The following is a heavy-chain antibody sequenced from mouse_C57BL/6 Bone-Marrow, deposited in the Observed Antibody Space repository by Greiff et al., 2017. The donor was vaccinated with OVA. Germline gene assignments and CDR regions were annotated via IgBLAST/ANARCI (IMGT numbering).Heavy chain of an antibody. CDR1: GYTFTDYY. Sequence: QVQLQQPGAELVKPGASVKISCKASGYTFTDYYINWVKQRPGQGLEWIGKIGPGSGSTNYNEKFKGKATLTADKSSSTAYMQLSSLTSEYSAVYFGTELWPYWYFDVWGTGTTVTVSS. CDR3: TELWPYWYFDV. D-gene: IGHD4-1*01. J-gene: IGHJ1*03. CDR2: IGPGSGST. V-gene: IGHV1-77*01.